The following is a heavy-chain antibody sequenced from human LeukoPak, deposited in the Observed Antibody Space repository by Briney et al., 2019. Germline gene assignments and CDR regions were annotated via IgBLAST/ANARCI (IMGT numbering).Heavy chain of an antibody. CDR1: GFTFSSYA. J-gene: IGHJ5*02. V-gene: IGHV3-23*01. D-gene: IGHD3-22*01. CDR2: ISGSGGST. Sequence: GGSLRLSCAASGFTFSSYAMSWVRQAPVKGLEWVSAISGSGGSTYYADSVKGRFTISRDNSKNTLYLQMNSLRAEDTAVYYCAKVGQLDHYDSSGYHYPSNWFDPWGQGTLVTVSS. CDR3: AKVGQLDHYDSSGYHYPSNWFDP.